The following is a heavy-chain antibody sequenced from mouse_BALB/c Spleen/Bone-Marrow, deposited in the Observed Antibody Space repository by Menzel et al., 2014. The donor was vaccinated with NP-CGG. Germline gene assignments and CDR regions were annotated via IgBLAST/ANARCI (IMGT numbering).Heavy chain of an antibody. Sequence: EVQLVESGGGLVQPGGSLRLSCATSGFTFTDYYMSWVRQPPGKALEWLGFIRNKANGYTTEYSASVKGRFTISRDNSQSILYPQMNTQRAEDSATYYCARDYGNYVRFAYWGQGTLVTVSA. J-gene: IGHJ3*01. D-gene: IGHD2-1*01. CDR2: IRNKANGYTT. CDR1: GFTFTDYY. V-gene: IGHV7-3*02. CDR3: ARDYGNYVRFAY.